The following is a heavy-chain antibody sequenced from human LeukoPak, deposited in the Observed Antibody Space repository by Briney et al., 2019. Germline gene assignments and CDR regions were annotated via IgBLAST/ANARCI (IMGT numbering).Heavy chain of an antibody. CDR1: GGSISSGGYH. J-gene: IGHJ4*02. Sequence: PSETLSLTCTVSGGSISSGGYHWSWIRQHPGKGLEWIGYIYYSGSTYYNPSLKSRVTISVDTSKNQFSLKLSSVTAADTAVYYCARDGIGSTPYWGQGTLVTVSS. CDR3: ARDGIGSTPY. D-gene: IGHD2-2*01. V-gene: IGHV4-31*03. CDR2: IYYSGST.